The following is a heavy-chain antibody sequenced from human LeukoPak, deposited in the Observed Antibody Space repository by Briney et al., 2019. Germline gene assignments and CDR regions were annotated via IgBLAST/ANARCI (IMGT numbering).Heavy chain of an antibody. V-gene: IGHV4-59*01. CDR1: GGSISSYY. Sequence: SESLSLTCTVSGGSISSYYWSWIRQPPGKGLEWIGYIYYSGSTNYNPSLKSRVTISVDTTKNQFSMKLSSVTAADTAVYYCAGSLHYIVAAPRGFWFDPWGQGTLVTVSS. J-gene: IGHJ5*02. D-gene: IGHD5-12*01. CDR3: AGSLHYIVAAPRGFWFDP. CDR2: IYYSGST.